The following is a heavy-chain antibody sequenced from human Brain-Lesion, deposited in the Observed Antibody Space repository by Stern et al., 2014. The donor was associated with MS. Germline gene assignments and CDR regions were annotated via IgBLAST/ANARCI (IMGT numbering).Heavy chain of an antibody. Sequence: EVQLVESGGDLVQPGGSLRLSCAAFGFTFGDYAMHWVRQAPGKGLEWVAGISWNSGTIGYADSVKGRFTTSRDNAYSSLYLQMNSLRPEDTALYYCARDITGSSAYFAYWGQGTLVTVSS. J-gene: IGHJ4*02. D-gene: IGHD1-14*01. CDR1: GFTFGDYA. CDR3: ARDITGSSAYFAY. CDR2: ISWNSGTI. V-gene: IGHV3-9*01.